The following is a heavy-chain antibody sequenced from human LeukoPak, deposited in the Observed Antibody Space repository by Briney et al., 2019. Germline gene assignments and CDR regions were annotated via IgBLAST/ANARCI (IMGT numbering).Heavy chain of an antibody. CDR2: ISSSGSTI. CDR3: ASYSSGWYFDY. V-gene: IGHV3-48*03. Sequence: GGSLRLSCAASGFTFSSYEMSWVRQAPGKGLEWVSYISSSGSTIYYADSVKGRFTISRDNAKNSLYLQMNSLRAEDTAVYYCASYSSGWYFDYWGQGTLVTLSS. CDR1: GFTFSSYE. D-gene: IGHD6-19*01. J-gene: IGHJ4*02.